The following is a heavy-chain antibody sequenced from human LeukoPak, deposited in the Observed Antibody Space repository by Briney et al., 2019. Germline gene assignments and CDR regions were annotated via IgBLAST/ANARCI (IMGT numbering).Heavy chain of an antibody. V-gene: IGHV3-23*01. CDR3: AKDPTVGARQEIFDY. CDR2: ISGSGGST. D-gene: IGHD1-26*01. CDR1: GFTFRSYA. Sequence: PGGSLRLSCAASGFTFRSYAMSWVRQAPGKGLGWVLAISGSGGSTYCADSVKGRFTISRDNSKNTLYLQMNSLRAEDTAVYYCAKDPTVGARQEIFDYWGQGTLVTVSS. J-gene: IGHJ4*02.